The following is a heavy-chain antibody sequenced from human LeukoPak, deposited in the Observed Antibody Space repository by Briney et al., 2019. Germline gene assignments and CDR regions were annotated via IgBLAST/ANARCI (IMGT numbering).Heavy chain of an antibody. Sequence: GGSLRLSCAASGFSFSSYAMSWVRQAPGKGLEWVSSISGSGDNTYYAESVKGRFAVSRDNSKNTLFLQMNSLRAEDTAVFYCAKRSGYTTGWFFDFWGQGTLVTVSS. D-gene: IGHD6-19*01. J-gene: IGHJ4*02. CDR1: GFSFSSYA. V-gene: IGHV3-23*01. CDR2: ISGSGDNT. CDR3: AKRSGYTTGWFFDF.